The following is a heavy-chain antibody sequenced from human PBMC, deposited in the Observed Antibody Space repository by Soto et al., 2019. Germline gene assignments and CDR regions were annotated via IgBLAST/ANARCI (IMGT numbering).Heavy chain of an antibody. CDR1: GFTFSDHY. D-gene: IGHD6-19*01. CDR2: IKNKANSYST. V-gene: IGHV3-72*01. J-gene: IGHJ4*02. Sequence: EVQLVESGGGLVQPGGSLRLSCAASGFTFSDHYMDWVRQAPGKGLEWVGRIKNKANSYSTEYAASMTGRFTISRDDSKNLLYLQMNSLKTEDTAVYYCARDSGRGWSNFDFWGQGTLVTVSS. CDR3: ARDSGRGWSNFDF.